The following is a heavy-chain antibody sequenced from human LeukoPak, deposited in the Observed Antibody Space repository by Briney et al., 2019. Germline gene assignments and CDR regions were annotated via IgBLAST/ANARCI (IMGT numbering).Heavy chain of an antibody. CDR1: GFTFSDYY. D-gene: IGHD2-2*01. Sequence: PGGSLRLSCAASGFTFSDYYMSWIRQAPGKGLEWVSYISGGGSTIYYADSVKGRFTISRDNAKNSLYLQMNSLRADDTAVYYCARDPSTDALDIWGQGTMVTVSS. V-gene: IGHV3-11*04. J-gene: IGHJ3*02. CDR2: ISGGGSTI. CDR3: ARDPSTDALDI.